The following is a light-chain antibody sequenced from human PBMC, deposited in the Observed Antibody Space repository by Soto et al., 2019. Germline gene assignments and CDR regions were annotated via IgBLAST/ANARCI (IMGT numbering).Light chain of an antibody. CDR2: EAT. CDR3: SLYASTNTFM. CDR1: SSDIGRYNL. J-gene: IGLJ3*02. Sequence: QSALTQPASVSGSPGQSFTISCTGTSSDIGRYNLVSWYQQHPGKPPKLMIYEATKRPSGVSNRFSGSKSGNTASLTISGLQAEDEADYYCSLYASTNTFMFGGGTKVTVL. V-gene: IGLV2-23*02.